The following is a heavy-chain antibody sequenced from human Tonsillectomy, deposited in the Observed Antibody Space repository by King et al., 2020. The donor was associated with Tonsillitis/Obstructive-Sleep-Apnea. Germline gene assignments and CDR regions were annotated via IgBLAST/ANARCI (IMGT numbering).Heavy chain of an antibody. Sequence: EVQLVESGGGLIHPGGSLRLSCAASGFNVNNNDMSWVRQAPGKGLEWVSVIYSGGRTYYAESVKGRFTISRDNSKNTLYLQMSTLRAEDTAVYYCAREPDLGHNDVVEIWGRGTMVTVSS. V-gene: IGHV3-53*01. CDR3: AREPDLGHNDVVEI. D-gene: IGHD2-2*01. J-gene: IGHJ3*02. CDR1: GFNVNNND. CDR2: IYSGGRT.